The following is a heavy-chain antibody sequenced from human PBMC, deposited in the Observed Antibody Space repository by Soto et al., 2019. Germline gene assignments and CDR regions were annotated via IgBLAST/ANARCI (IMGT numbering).Heavy chain of an antibody. CDR1: GFTFSSYA. J-gene: IGHJ3*02. CDR3: ARVGPALRAFDI. Sequence: SLRLSCAASGFTFSSYAMHWVRQAPGKGLEWVAVISYDGSNKYYADSVKGRFTISRDNSKNTLYLQMNSLRAEDTAVYYCARVGPALRAFDIWGQGTMVTVSS. CDR2: ISYDGSNK. V-gene: IGHV3-30-3*01.